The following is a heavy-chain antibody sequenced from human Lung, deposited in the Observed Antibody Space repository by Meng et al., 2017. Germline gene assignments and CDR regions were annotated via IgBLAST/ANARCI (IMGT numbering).Heavy chain of an antibody. Sequence: QVQLVQSGADVKKPGASVKVSCKASGYSFTCCGISWVRQAPGQGLEWLGWISAYSGYTNYAQKLQGRVTMTTDTSTSTAYMELRSLSSDDTALYYCARNSSSSVVDYWGQGTLVHRLL. D-gene: IGHD6-6*01. CDR3: ARNSSSSVVDY. CDR1: GYSFTCCG. J-gene: IGHJ4*02. CDR2: ISAYSGYT. V-gene: IGHV1-18*01.